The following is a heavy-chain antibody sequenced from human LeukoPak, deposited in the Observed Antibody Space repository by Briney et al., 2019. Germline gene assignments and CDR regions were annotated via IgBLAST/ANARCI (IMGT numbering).Heavy chain of an antibody. Sequence: GGSLRLSCAASGFTFSSYWMSWVRQAPGKGLEWVANIKQDGSAKYYVDSVKGRFTISRDSAKNSLSLQMNSLRAEDTAVYYCARDLQWNIVATFYMDVWGKGTTVTVSS. CDR2: IKQDGSAK. CDR1: GFTFSSYW. V-gene: IGHV3-7*01. CDR3: ARDLQWNIVATFYMDV. D-gene: IGHD5-12*01. J-gene: IGHJ6*03.